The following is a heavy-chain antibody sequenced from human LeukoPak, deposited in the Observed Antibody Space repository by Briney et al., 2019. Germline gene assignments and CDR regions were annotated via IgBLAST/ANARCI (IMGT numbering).Heavy chain of an antibody. J-gene: IGHJ3*02. V-gene: IGHV4-39*07. D-gene: IGHD3-22*01. CDR3: ATVTDITMIVGTENDAFDI. Sequence: PSETLSLTCTVSGGSISSSSYYWGWIRQPPGKGLGWIGSIYYSGSTYYNPSLKSRVTISVDTSKNQFSLKLSSVTAADTAVYYCATVTDITMIVGTENDAFDIWGQGTMVTVSS. CDR2: IYYSGST. CDR1: GGSISSSSYY.